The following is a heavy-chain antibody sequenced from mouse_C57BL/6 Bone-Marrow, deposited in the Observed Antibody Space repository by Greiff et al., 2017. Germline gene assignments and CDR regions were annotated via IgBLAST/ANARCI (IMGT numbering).Heavy chain of an antibody. CDR1: GFTFSDYG. CDR2: ISHLAYSI. V-gene: IGHV5-15*01. CDR3: ARRVIEDCAMDY. D-gene: IGHD2-2*01. J-gene: IGHJ4*01. Sequence: EVQGVESGGGLVQPGASLKLSCAASGFTFSDYGMEWVRQAPRKGPEWVAFISHLAYSIYYADTVTGRFTISRENAKNTLYREISSLRSEDTAMYYCARRVIEDCAMDYWGQGTSVTVSS.